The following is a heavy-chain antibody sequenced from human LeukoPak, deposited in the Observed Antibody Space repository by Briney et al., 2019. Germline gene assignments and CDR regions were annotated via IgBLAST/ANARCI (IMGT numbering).Heavy chain of an antibody. CDR1: GYTFRSHG. D-gene: IGHD3-9*01. CDR2: ISCYDGTT. V-gene: IGHV1-18*01. CDR3: ARTYYDILTGYYLFDY. J-gene: IGHJ4*02. Sequence: ASVKVSCKASGYTFRSHGISWVRQAPGQGLEWMGWISCYDGTTKYAQKFQGRVTMTRNTSISTAYMELSSLRSEDTAVYYCARTYYDILTGYYLFDYWGQGTLVTVSS.